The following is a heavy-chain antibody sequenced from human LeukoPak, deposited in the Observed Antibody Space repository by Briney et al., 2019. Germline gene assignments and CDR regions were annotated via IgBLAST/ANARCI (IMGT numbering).Heavy chain of an antibody. CDR1: GGAISSYD. J-gene: IGHJ5*02. Sequence: AETLSLTCTVSGGAISSYDWSWIRQPPGKGLEWSGYIYYSGSTNYNPSLKSRVTISVDTSKNQFSLKLSSVTAADTAVYYCARTLGYCSSTSCYTPGSSGWFDPWGQGTLVTVSS. D-gene: IGHD2-2*02. CDR3: ARTLGYCSSTSCYTPGSSGWFDP. CDR2: IYYSGST. V-gene: IGHV4-59*08.